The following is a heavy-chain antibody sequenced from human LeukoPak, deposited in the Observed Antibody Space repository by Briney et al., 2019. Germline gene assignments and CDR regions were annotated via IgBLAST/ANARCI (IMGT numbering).Heavy chain of an antibody. CDR1: RFTFSNYG. V-gene: IGHV3-33*01. Sequence: GGSLRLSCAASRFTFSNYGMHWVRQAPGKGLEWVAVIWYDGSNKYYADSVKGRFTISRDNSKNTLYLQMNSLRAEDTAVYYCAPTGKVTVGLGYWGQGTLVTVSS. CDR3: APTGKVTVGLGY. CDR2: IWYDGSNK. D-gene: IGHD2-21*02. J-gene: IGHJ4*02.